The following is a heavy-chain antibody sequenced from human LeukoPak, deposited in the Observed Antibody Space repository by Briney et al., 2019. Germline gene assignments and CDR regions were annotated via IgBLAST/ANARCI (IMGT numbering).Heavy chain of an antibody. CDR2: IYYSGST. CDR3: ARYGSGSYSDDHFQH. CDR1: GGSLSGYY. D-gene: IGHD3-10*01. V-gene: IGHV4-59*08. J-gene: IGHJ1*01. Sequence: SETLSLTCTVSGGSLSGYYWSWIRQPPGKGRGWIGFIYYSGSTKYNPSLKSRVTISVDTSKNQFSLKLTSVTGADTAVYYCARYGSGSYSDDHFQHWGQGTLVTVSS.